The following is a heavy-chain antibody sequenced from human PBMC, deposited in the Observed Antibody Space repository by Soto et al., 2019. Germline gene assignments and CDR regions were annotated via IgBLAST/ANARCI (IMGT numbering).Heavy chain of an antibody. V-gene: IGHV1-3*01. J-gene: IGHJ4*02. CDR1: GDTFTSYA. Sequence: GASVKVSCKASGDTFTSYAMHWVRQAPGQRLEWMGWINAGNGNTKYSQKFQGRVTITRDTSTSTAYMELRSLRSDDTAVYYCARDAAVGLFAYWGQGTLVTVSS. CDR3: ARDAAVGLFAY. CDR2: INAGNGNT. D-gene: IGHD1-26*01.